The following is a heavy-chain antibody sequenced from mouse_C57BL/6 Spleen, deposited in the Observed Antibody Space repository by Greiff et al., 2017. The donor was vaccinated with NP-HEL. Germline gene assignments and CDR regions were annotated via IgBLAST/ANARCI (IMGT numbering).Heavy chain of an antibody. V-gene: IGHV1-4*01. Sequence: QVQLQQSGAELARPGASVKMSCKASGYTFTSYTMHWVKQRPGQGLEWIGYINPSSGYTKYNQKFKDKATLTADKSSSTAYMQLSSLTSEDSAVYDCARGEYYGRSYHWYFEVWGTGTTVTVSA. J-gene: IGHJ1*03. D-gene: IGHD1-1*01. CDR1: GYTFTSYT. CDR2: INPSSGYT. CDR3: ARGEYYGRSYHWYFEV.